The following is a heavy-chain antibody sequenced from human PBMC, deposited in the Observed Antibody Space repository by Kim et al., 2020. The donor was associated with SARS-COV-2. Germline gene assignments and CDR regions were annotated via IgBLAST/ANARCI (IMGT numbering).Heavy chain of an antibody. Sequence: ASVKVSCKASGYTFTSYYMHWVRQAPGQGLEWMGIINPSGGSTSYAQKFQGRVTMTRDTSTSTVYMELSSLRSEDTAVYYCARAQRIAVAGTHGMDVWGQGTTVTVSS. D-gene: IGHD6-19*01. J-gene: IGHJ6*02. CDR1: GYTFTSYY. CDR2: INPSGGST. CDR3: ARAQRIAVAGTHGMDV. V-gene: IGHV1-46*01.